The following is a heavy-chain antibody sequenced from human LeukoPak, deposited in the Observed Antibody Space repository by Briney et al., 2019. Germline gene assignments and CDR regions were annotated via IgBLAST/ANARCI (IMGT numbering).Heavy chain of an antibody. D-gene: IGHD2-8*02. Sequence: GGSLRLSCAASGFTFSSHWLHWVRQGPGKGLSWVSRINSDGSSTTYADSVKGRFTISRDNAKNTLYLQMNSLRAEDTAVYYCARDQLYCTGGYCYFDYWGQGTLVTVSS. CDR1: GFTFSSHW. CDR3: ARDQLYCTGGYCYFDY. CDR2: INSDGSST. V-gene: IGHV3-74*01. J-gene: IGHJ4*02.